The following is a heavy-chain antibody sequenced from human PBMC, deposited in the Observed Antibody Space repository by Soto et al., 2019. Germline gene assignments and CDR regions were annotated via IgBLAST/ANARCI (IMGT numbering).Heavy chain of an antibody. V-gene: IGHV4-61*01. J-gene: IGHJ4*02. CDR1: GGSVNSDNFY. CDR3: AREFSNSPEAFDS. CDR2: IYYTGVT. D-gene: IGHD6-6*01. Sequence: SETLSLTCTVSGGSVNSDNFYWSWIRQPPGRGLEWIGYIYYTGVTKYNPSIKSRATISIDTSRNQFSLKLSSVTAADKAIYYCAREFSNSPEAFDSWGQGRLVTVSS.